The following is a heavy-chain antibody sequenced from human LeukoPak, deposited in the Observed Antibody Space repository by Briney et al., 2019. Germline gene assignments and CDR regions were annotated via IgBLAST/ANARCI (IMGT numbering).Heavy chain of an antibody. J-gene: IGHJ4*02. CDR2: ISGGVGST. CDR3: AGSGNNRFDS. V-gene: IGHV3-23*01. D-gene: IGHD1/OR15-1a*01. CDR1: GFTFSSYA. Sequence: GGSLRLSCAASGFTFSSYAMSWVRQAPGKGLKWVSGISGGVGSTYYADSIKGRFTISRDNSKNTLYLQMNSLRADDTAVYYCAGSGNNRFDSWGQGTLVTVSS.